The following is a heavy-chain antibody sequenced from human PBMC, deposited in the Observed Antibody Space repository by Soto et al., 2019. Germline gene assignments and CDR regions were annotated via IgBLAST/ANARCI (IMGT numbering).Heavy chain of an antibody. CDR3: ARDLSTRPFLWGSYLDY. Sequence: ASVKVSCKDSGYTFTSYGISWARQAPGQGLEWMGWISPYNANTNYAHKLQGRVTMTTDTSTSTASMHLRRLRSDDTAVYYCARDLSTRPFLWGSYLDYWGQGPLVTVSS. V-gene: IGHV1-18*04. CDR2: ISPYNANT. CDR1: GYTFTSYG. J-gene: IGHJ4*02. D-gene: IGHD3-16*02.